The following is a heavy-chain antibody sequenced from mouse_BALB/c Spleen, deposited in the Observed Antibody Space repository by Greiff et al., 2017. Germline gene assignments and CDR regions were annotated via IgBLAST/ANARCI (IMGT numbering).Heavy chain of an antibody. J-gene: IGHJ2*01. V-gene: IGHV1S34*01. CDR2: ISCYNGAT. CDR1: GYSFTGYY. Sequence: LVKTGASVKISCKASGYSFTGYYMHWVKQSHGKSLEWIGYISCYNGATSYNQKFKGKATFTVDTSSSTAYMQFNSLTSEDSAVYYCARSRKGMITFDYWGQGTTLTVSS. D-gene: IGHD2-4*01. CDR3: ARSRKGMITFDY.